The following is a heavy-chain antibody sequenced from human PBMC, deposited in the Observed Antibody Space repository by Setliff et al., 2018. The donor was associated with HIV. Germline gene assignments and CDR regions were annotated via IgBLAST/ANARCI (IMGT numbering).Heavy chain of an antibody. D-gene: IGHD6-13*01. Sequence: SETLSLTCTVSGDSINSGDYYWSWIRQPPGKGLEWIGYIYHSGSTHYNPSLNSRVAFSVDTSKSQFSLKLYSVTVADTAFYYCARADSSSWFFATFDIWGQGTMVTVSS. V-gene: IGHV4-30-4*01. CDR2: IYHSGST. CDR3: ARADSSSWFFATFDI. CDR1: GDSINSGDYY. J-gene: IGHJ3*02.